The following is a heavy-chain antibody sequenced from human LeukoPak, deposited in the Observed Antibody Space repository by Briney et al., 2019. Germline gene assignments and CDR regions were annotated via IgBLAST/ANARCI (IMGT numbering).Heavy chain of an antibody. CDR1: GFTFSSYG. V-gene: IGHV3-30*02. Sequence: PGGSLRLSCAASGFTFSSYGMHWVRQAPGKGLEWVAFIRYDGSNKYYADSVKGRFTISRDNSKNTLYLHTNSLRAEDTAVYYCARAPNWRFDHWGQGTLVTVSS. D-gene: IGHD1-1*01. CDR2: IRYDGSNK. J-gene: IGHJ4*02. CDR3: ARAPNWRFDH.